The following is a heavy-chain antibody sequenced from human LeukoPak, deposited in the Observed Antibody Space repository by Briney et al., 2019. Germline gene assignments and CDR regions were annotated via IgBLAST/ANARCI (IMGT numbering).Heavy chain of an antibody. CDR2: TYPRDSET. V-gene: IGHV5-51*06. CDR3: ATSRRSGWYFDY. CDR1: GYTFINYW. J-gene: IGHJ4*02. Sequence: GESLKISCWGTGYTFINYWIGWVRQLPGKGLEWMGITYPRDSETAYSPSFQGQVTISVDKSISTAYLQWTNLKASDTAMYYCATSRRSGWYFDYWGQGTLVTVSS. D-gene: IGHD6-19*01.